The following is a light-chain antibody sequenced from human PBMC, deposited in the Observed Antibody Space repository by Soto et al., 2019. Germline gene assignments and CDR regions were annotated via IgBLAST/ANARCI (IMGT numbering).Light chain of an antibody. Sequence: ALQMTQSPSSLSASVGDRVTITCRSSQGIRNDLGWYQQKPGKAPQLLIYAASSLQSGVPSRFSGSGSGTYFTLTISSLQPEDFAPYYCLQDYKYPWTFGQGTQVEIK. J-gene: IGKJ1*01. V-gene: IGKV1-6*01. CDR2: AAS. CDR1: QGIRND. CDR3: LQDYKYPWT.